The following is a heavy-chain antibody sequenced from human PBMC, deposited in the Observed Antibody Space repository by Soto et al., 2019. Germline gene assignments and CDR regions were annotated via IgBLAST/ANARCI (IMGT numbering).Heavy chain of an antibody. D-gene: IGHD1-26*01. J-gene: IGHJ4*02. CDR1: GGSISSGGYY. V-gene: IGHV4-61*08. Sequence: SETLSRTCTVSGGSISSGGYYWSWIRQPPGKGLQWIGYIFYRGGTAYNPSLKSRVTISLDMSKKQFSLKLSSVTAADTAVYYCARGLGSALFRFDYWGQGTLVNVSS. CDR2: IFYRGGT. CDR3: ARGLGSALFRFDY.